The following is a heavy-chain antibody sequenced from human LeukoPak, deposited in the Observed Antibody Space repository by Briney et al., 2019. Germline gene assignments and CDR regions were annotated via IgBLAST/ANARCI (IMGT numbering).Heavy chain of an antibody. CDR2: ISGSGGST. J-gene: IGHJ4*02. V-gene: IGHV3-23*01. D-gene: IGHD5-18*01. CDR3: AKDLGYSYGGYFDY. Sequence: GGSLRLSCAASRFTFSSYAMSWVRQAPGKGLEWVSAISGSGGSTYYADSVKGRFTISRDNSKNTLYLQMNSLRAEDTAVYYCAKDLGYSYGGYFDYWGQGTLVTVSS. CDR1: RFTFSSYA.